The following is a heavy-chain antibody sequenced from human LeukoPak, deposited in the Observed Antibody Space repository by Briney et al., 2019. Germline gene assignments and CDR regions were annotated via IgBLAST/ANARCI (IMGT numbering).Heavy chain of an antibody. V-gene: IGHV3-7*01. Sequence: PGGSLRLSFAASGFTFSSYWMSWVRQAPGKGLEWVANIKQDGSEKYYVDSVKGRFTISRDNAKNSLYLQMNSLRAEDTAVYYCAKDSAAPITITMVRGRWYFDYWGQGTLVTVSS. CDR2: IKQDGSEK. D-gene: IGHD3-10*01. CDR1: GFTFSSYW. J-gene: IGHJ4*02. CDR3: AKDSAAPITITMVRGRWYFDY.